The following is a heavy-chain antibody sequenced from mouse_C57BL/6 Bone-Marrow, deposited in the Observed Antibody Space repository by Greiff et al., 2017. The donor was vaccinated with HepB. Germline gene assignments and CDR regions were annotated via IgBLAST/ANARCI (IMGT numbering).Heavy chain of an antibody. D-gene: IGHD3-3*01. Sequence: DVKLQESGPGLVKPSQSLSLTCSVTGYSITSGYYWNWIRQFPGNKLEWMGYISYDGSNNYNPSLKNRISITRDTSKNQFFLKLNSVTTEDTATYYCARPGTYWGQGTTLTVSS. J-gene: IGHJ2*01. CDR3: ARPGTY. V-gene: IGHV3-6*01. CDR2: ISYDGSN. CDR1: GYSITSGYY.